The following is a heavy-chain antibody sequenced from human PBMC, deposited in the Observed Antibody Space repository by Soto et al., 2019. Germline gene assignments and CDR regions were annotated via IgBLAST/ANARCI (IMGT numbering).Heavy chain of an antibody. D-gene: IGHD4-4*01. CDR3: ARDLTKSFDV. J-gene: IGHJ6*02. CDR2: INTYNGYT. Sequence: QVHLVQSGAEVKKPGASVKVSCKASGYTFTSCGISWVRRAPGQGLEWMGLINTYNGYTNYPQNFQGRVTMTTDSSTGTVYMELRSLTSDDTAVYYCARDLTKSFDVWGQGTTFTVSS. V-gene: IGHV1-18*01. CDR1: GYTFTSCG.